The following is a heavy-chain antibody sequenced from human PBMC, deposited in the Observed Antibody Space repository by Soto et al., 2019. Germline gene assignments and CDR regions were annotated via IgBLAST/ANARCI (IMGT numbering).Heavy chain of an antibody. D-gene: IGHD6-19*01. V-gene: IGHV1-18*01. CDR1: GYTFTSYG. J-gene: IGHJ5*02. CDR3: ARESAVAALDP. Sequence: QVQLVKSGAEVKKPGASVKVSCKASGYTFTSYGISWVRQAPGQGLERMGWISAYNGNTNYAQKLQGRVTMTTDTSTSTDYMELRSLSSDDTAVYYCARESAVAALDPWGQGTLVTVSS. CDR2: ISAYNGNT.